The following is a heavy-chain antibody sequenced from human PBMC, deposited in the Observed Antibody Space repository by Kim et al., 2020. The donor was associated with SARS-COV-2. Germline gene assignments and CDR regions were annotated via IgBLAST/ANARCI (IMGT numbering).Heavy chain of an antibody. CDR3: ARADVADYGDYVTHPYYYYYGMDV. V-gene: IGHV4-31*03. Sequence: SETLSLTCTVSGGSISSGGYYWSWIRQHPGKGLEWIGYIYYSGSTYYNPSLKSRVTISVDTSKNQFSLKLSSVTAADTAVYYCARADVADYGDYVTHPYYYYYGMDVWGQGTTVTVSS. CDR2: IYYSGST. J-gene: IGHJ6*02. D-gene: IGHD4-17*01. CDR1: GGSISSGGYY.